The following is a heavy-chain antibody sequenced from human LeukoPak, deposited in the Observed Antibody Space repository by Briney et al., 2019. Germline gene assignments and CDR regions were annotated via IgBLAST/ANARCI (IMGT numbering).Heavy chain of an antibody. V-gene: IGHV3-21*04. Sequence: GGSLRLSCAASGFTFSSYSMNWVRQAPGKGLEWVSSISSSSSYIYYADSVKGRFTISRDNAKNSLYLQMNSLRAEDTALYYCAKSDVAAAGPNFDYWGQGTLVTVSS. D-gene: IGHD6-13*01. CDR2: ISSSSSYI. CDR3: AKSDVAAAGPNFDY. J-gene: IGHJ4*02. CDR1: GFTFSSYS.